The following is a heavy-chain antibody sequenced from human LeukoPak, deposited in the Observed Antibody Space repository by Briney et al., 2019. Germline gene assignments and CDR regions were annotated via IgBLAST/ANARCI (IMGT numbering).Heavy chain of an antibody. V-gene: IGHV4-4*07. J-gene: IGHJ6*03. CDR1: GGSISSYY. D-gene: IGHD3-3*01. Sequence: SETLSLTCTVSGGSISSYYWSWIRQPAGKGLEWIGRIYTSGSTNYNPSLKSRVTISVDTSKNQFSLKLSSVTAADTAVYYCARVRQRITIFGVVNRPYYYYMDVWGKGTTVTVSS. CDR3: ARVRQRITIFGVVNRPYYYYMDV. CDR2: IYTSGST.